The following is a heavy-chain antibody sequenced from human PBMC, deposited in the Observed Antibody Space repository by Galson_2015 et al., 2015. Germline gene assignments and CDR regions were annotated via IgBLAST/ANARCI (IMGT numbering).Heavy chain of an antibody. CDR1: GDSVSTNSAA. CDR3: TKGTGWYFIS. J-gene: IGHJ5*02. CDR2: TYYRSKWYN. V-gene: IGHV6-1*01. Sequence: CAISGDSVSTNSAAWNWIRQSPSRGLEWLGRTYYRSKWYNDYSISEKSRITVNPDTSKNQFSLQLNSVTPEDTAVYYCTKGTGWYFISWGQGTLVTVSS. D-gene: IGHD6-19*01.